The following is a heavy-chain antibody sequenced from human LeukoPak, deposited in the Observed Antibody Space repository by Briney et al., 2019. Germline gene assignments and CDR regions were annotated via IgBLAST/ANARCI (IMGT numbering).Heavy chain of an antibody. Sequence: ASVKVSCKASGYTFNNYFISWARQAPGQGLEWVGWISPHSHTTHYAEKVQGRVTMTTDTSTTTVYMELGSLRSDDTAVYFCARGQTMYYWGQGTPVTVSS. CDR2: ISPHSHTT. D-gene: IGHD3-10*02. J-gene: IGHJ4*02. V-gene: IGHV1-18*01. CDR1: GYTFNNYF. CDR3: ARGQTMYY.